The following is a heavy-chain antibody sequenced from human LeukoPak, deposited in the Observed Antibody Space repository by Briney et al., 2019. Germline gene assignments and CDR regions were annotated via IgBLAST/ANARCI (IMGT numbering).Heavy chain of an antibody. CDR1: GFTFSSYS. J-gene: IGHJ4*02. CDR3: ARGGQLGSFDY. CDR2: INSDGSST. V-gene: IGHV3-74*01. Sequence: PGGSLRLSCVASGFTFSSYSMNWVRQAPGKGLVWVSRINSDGSSTSYADSVKGRFTISRDNAKNTLYLQMNSLRAEDTAVYYCARGGQLGSFDYWGQGTLVTVSS. D-gene: IGHD1-1*01.